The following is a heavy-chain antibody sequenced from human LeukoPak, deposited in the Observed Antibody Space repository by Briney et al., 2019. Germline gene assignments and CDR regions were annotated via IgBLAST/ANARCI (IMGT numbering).Heavy chain of an antibody. CDR1: GFTFSDYY. V-gene: IGHV3-11*01. CDR3: ARDPPRITMVRGVFDY. CDR2: ISSSGSTI. D-gene: IGHD3-10*01. J-gene: IGHJ4*02. Sequence: NAGGSLRLSCAASGFTFSDYYMSWIRQAPGKGLEWVSYISSSGSTIYYADSVKGRFTISRDNAKNSLYLQMNSLTAEDTAVYYCARDPPRITMVRGVFDYWGQGTLVTVSS.